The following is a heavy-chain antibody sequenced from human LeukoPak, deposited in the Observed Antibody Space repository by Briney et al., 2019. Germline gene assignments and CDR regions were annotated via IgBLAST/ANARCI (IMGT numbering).Heavy chain of an antibody. V-gene: IGHV3-30-3*01. Sequence: PGRSLNLSCAASGFTFSSYAIHWFRQDPGKGLEGLAVISYDGSNKYYAHSVKGRFTISRDNSKNTLYLQMNSLRAEDTAVYYCARAQGRYFDWAYFDYWGQGTLVTVSS. D-gene: IGHD3-9*01. CDR2: ISYDGSNK. J-gene: IGHJ4*02. CDR3: ARAQGRYFDWAYFDY. CDR1: GFTFSSYA.